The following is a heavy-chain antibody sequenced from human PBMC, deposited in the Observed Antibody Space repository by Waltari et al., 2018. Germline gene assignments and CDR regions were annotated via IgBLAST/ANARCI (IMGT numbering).Heavy chain of an antibody. CDR3: ARGPIAARSSHYYYIMDV. J-gene: IGHJ6*02. CDR1: GGSFSNYV. V-gene: IGHV1-69*01. CDR2: IIPIFGTV. Sequence: QVQLVQSGAEVKKPGSSVKVSCKPFGGSFSNYVLSWVLQAPGQGFEWMGGIIPIFGTVDYAQKFQGRVTITADDSTSTAYMELSSLRSDDTAVYYCARGPIAARSSHYYYIMDVWGQGTTVTVSS. D-gene: IGHD6-6*01.